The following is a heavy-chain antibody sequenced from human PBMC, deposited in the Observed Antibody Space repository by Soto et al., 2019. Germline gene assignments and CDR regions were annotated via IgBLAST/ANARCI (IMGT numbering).Heavy chain of an antibody. CDR3: ASSYSGYLDN. Sequence: QSLTCSVSGGSMSSGAYYWDWIRHYPGKGLEWIAYIYHSGNTYYNPSLRSRITISVDTSKNQFSLKVASVTDADTAVYYCASSYSGYLDNWGQGILVTVSS. J-gene: IGHJ4*02. D-gene: IGHD3-22*01. V-gene: IGHV4-31*03. CDR1: GGSMSSGAYY. CDR2: IYHSGNT.